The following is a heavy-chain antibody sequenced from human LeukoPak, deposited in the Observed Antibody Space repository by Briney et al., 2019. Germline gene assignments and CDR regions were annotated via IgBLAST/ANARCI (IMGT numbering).Heavy chain of an antibody. J-gene: IGHJ4*02. D-gene: IGHD3-10*01. CDR3: ARAITMVRGTYTPGY. CDR1: GYTFTSYD. V-gene: IGHV1-8*01. CDR2: MNPNSGNT. Sequence: GASVKVSCKASGYTFTSYDINWVRQATGQGLEWMGWMNPNSGNTGYAQKFQGRVTMTRNTSISTAYMELSSLRSEDTAVYYCARAITMVRGTYTPGYWGQGTLVTVSS.